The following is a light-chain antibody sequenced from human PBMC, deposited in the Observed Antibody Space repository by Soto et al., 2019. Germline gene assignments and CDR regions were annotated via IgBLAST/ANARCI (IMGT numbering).Light chain of an antibody. CDR2: DNN. V-gene: IGLV1-51*01. CDR1: SSNIGNNY. J-gene: IGLJ2*01. CDR3: GTWDSSLSAGV. Sequence: QSVLTHPPSVSAAPGQKVTISCSGSSSNIGNNYVSWYQQLPGTAPKLLIYDNNKRPSGIPDRFSGSKSGTSATLGITGLQTGDEADYYCGTWDSSLSAGVFGGGTKLTV.